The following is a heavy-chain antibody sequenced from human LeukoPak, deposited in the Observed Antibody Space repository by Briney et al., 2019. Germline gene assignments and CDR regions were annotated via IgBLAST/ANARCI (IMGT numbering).Heavy chain of an antibody. V-gene: IGHV1-46*04. CDR1: GYTFTSYY. D-gene: IGHD3-22*01. CDR2: INPSGGST. CDR3: ARVYYDSSGYYWVYYYYYMDV. J-gene: IGHJ6*03. Sequence: GASVKVSCKASGYTFTSYYMHWVRQAPGQGLEWMGIINPSGGSTGYADSVKGRFTISRDNAKNSLYLQMNSLRAEDTALYHCARVYYDSSGYYWVYYYYYMDVWGKGTTVTISS.